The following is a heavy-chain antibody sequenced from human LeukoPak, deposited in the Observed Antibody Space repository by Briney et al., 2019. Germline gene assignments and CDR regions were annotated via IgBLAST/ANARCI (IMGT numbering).Heavy chain of an antibody. D-gene: IGHD3-10*01. CDR1: GFAFSNYA. CDR2: TSSDGSNK. V-gene: IGHV3-30-3*01. Sequence: GGSLRLSCAASGFAFSNYAMHWVRQAPGKGLEWVAVTSSDGSNKYYADSVQGRFTISRDNSKNSLYLQMNSLRAEDTAVYFCARGGEQLDYWGQGTLVTVSS. CDR3: ARGGEQLDY. J-gene: IGHJ4*02.